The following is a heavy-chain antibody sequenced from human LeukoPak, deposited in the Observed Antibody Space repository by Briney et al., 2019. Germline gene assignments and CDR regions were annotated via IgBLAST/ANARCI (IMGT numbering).Heavy chain of an antibody. Sequence: GGSLRLSCVASGITFSDYYMNWIRQAPGKGLGRVSYICGSGSTKYYADSVKGRFTISRDNAKNSLYLQMNSLRAEDTAVYYCARGGYCSNVVCYTSRSLDYWGQGTLVTVSS. CDR1: GITFSDYY. CDR3: ARGGYCSNVVCYTSRSLDY. J-gene: IGHJ4*02. CDR2: ICGSGSTK. D-gene: IGHD2-8*01. V-gene: IGHV3-11*01.